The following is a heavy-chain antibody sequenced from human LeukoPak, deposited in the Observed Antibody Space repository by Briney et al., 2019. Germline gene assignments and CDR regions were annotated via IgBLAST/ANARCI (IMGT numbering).Heavy chain of an antibody. D-gene: IGHD3-10*01. CDR1: GGTFSSYA. V-gene: IGHV1-69*06. Sequence: SVKVSCKASGGTFSSYAISWVRQAPGQGLEWMGGIIPIFGTANYAQKFQGSVTITADKSTSTAYMELSSLRSEDTAVYYCAMGGSGSYYNPPLDYGMDVWGKGTTVTVSS. CDR3: AMGGSGSYYNPPLDYGMDV. CDR2: IIPIFGTA. J-gene: IGHJ6*04.